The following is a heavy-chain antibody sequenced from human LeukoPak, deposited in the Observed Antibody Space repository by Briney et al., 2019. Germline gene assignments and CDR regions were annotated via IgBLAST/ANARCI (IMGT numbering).Heavy chain of an antibody. CDR3: ASGSSTWSTMGLYFDH. CDR1: GSAFSTYY. D-gene: IGHD6-13*01. J-gene: IGHJ4*02. V-gene: IGHV3-7*01. Sequence: GGSLRLSCEGSGSAFSTYYMSWVRQATGKGLGWVANIKHDGSEKFYVNSVKGRFTVARDDAKNSVFLQMNSLRADESAVYYCASGSSTWSTMGLYFDHWGQGALVTVSS. CDR2: IKHDGSEK.